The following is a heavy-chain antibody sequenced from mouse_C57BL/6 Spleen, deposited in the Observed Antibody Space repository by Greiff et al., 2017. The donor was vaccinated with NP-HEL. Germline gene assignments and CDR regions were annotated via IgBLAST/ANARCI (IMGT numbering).Heavy chain of an antibody. D-gene: IGHD2-2*01. V-gene: IGHV3-6*01. CDR3: ARDGGGLPSYAMDY. CDR2: ISYDGSN. CDR1: GYSITSGYY. Sequence: VQLQQSGPGLVKPSQSLSLTCSVTGYSITSGYYWNWIRQFPGNKLEWMGYISYDGSNNYNPSLKNRISITRDTSKNQFFLKLNSVTTEDTATYYCARDGGGLPSYAMDYWGQGTSVTVSS. J-gene: IGHJ4*01.